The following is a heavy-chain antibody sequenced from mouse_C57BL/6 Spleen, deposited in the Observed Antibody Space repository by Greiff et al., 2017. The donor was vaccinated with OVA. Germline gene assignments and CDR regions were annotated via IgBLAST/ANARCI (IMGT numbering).Heavy chain of an antibody. CDR1: GYTFTSYW. D-gene: IGHD1-1*01. J-gene: IGHJ3*01. Sequence: QVQLQQSGAELVMPGASVKLSCKASGYTFTSYWMHWVKQRPGQGLEWIGEIDPSDSYTNYNQKFKGKSTLTVDKSSSTAYMQLSSLTSEDSAVYYCARGITSVVEGAYWGQGTLVTVSA. CDR2: IDPSDSYT. V-gene: IGHV1-69*01. CDR3: ARGITSVVEGAY.